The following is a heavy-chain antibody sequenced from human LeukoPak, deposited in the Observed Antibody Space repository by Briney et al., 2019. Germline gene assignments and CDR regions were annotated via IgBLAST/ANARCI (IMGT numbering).Heavy chain of an antibody. Sequence: GGSLRLSCAASGFTFSSYAMTWVRQAPGKGLEWVSAISGSGGTTYYADSVRGRFTISRDNSKYTLYLQMNSLRAEDTALYYCAKGLINDWSALESWGQGTLVTVPS. V-gene: IGHV3-23*01. CDR3: AKGLINDWSALES. CDR2: ISGSGGTT. J-gene: IGHJ4*02. CDR1: GFTFSSYA. D-gene: IGHD3-9*01.